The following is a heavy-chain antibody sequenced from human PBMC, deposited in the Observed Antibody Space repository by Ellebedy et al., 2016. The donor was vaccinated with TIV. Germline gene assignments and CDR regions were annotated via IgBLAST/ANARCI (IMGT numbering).Heavy chain of an antibody. CDR2: IFHSGIT. CDR1: GGSISSYSW. Sequence: MPSETLSLTCAVSGGSISSYSWWSWVRQPPGKGLEWIGEIFHSGITIYNPSLKSRVTISVDKSNNQFSLNLSSVTAADTAVYYCARDPALPRGRFDTWGQGTLVTVSS. V-gene: IGHV4-4*02. J-gene: IGHJ5*02. CDR3: ARDPALPRGRFDT.